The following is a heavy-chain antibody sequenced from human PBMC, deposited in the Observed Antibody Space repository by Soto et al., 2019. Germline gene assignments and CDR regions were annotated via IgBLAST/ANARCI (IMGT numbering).Heavy chain of an antibody. CDR2: IIPIFGTA. Sequence: SVKVSCKASGGTFSSYAISWVRQAPGQGLEWMGGIIPIFGTANYAQKFQGRVTITADGSTSTAYMELSSLRSEDTAVYYCARERVTSSPHYYFDYWGQGTLVTVSS. CDR3: ARERVTSSPHYYFDY. J-gene: IGHJ4*02. CDR1: GGTFSSYA. V-gene: IGHV1-69*13. D-gene: IGHD6-13*01.